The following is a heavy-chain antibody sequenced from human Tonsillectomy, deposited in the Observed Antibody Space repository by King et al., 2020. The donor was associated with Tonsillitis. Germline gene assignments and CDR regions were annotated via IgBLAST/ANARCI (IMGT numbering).Heavy chain of an antibody. CDR3: AKDITIFFYGMDV. D-gene: IGHD3-3*01. V-gene: IGHV3-9*01. CDR2: INWNSGSI. Sequence: QLVQSGGGLVQPGRSLRLSCAASGFTFDNYAMHWVRQAPGKGLEWVSGINWNSGSIGYADSVKGRFTISRDNAKNSLYLQMNSLRTEDTALYYCAKDITIFFYGMDVWGQGTTVTVSS. J-gene: IGHJ6*02. CDR1: GFTFDNYA.